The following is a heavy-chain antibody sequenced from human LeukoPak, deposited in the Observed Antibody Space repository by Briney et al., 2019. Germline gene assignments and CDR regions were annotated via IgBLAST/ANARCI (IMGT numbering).Heavy chain of an antibody. V-gene: IGHV4-39*01. CDR2: IYYSGST. J-gene: IGHJ4*02. D-gene: IGHD3/OR15-3a*01. CDR1: GGSISSSSYY. Sequence: PSETLSLTCTVSGGSISSSSYYWGWIRQPPGKGLEWIGSIYYSGSTYYNPSLKSRVTISVDTSKNQFSLKPSSVTAADTAVYYCATMDFYFDYWGQGTLVTVSS. CDR3: ATMDFYFDY.